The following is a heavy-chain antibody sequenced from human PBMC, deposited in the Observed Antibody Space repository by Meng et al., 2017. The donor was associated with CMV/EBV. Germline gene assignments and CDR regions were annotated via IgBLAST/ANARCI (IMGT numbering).Heavy chain of an antibody. CDR1: GYTFPIYY. D-gene: IGHD1-26*01. CDR3: ARRVRVRVGEPYFDF. J-gene: IGHJ4*02. Sequence: ASVKVSCKASGYTFPIYYMHWLRQAPGQGLEWMGLINPSNGTTNYAQNFQGRVAMTSDTSATTVYMELSSLRSEDTAVYYCARRVRVRVGEPYFDFWGQGTLVTVSS. CDR2: INPSNGTT. V-gene: IGHV1-46*01.